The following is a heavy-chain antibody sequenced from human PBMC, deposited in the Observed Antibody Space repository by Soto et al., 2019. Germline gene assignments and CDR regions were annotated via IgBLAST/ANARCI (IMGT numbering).Heavy chain of an antibody. J-gene: IGHJ4*02. V-gene: IGHV1-69*13. CDR3: ATAGSGSYSIDY. CDR1: GGTFSSYA. CDR2: IIPIFGTA. D-gene: IGHD1-26*01. Sequence: ASVKVSCKASGGTFSSYAISWVRQAPGQGLEWMGGIIPIFGTANYAQKFQGRVTITADESTSTAYMELSSLRSEDTAVYYCATAGSGSYSIDYWGQGTLVTVSS.